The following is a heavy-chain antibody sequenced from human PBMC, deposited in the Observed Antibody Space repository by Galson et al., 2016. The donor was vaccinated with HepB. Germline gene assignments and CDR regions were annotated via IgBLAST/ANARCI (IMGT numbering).Heavy chain of an antibody. J-gene: IGHJ4*02. V-gene: IGHV4-59*01. D-gene: IGHD3-22*01. CDR3: ARDTYYYDSSGYALVTDY. CDR2: IFYSGST. Sequence: LEWIGYIFYSGSTIYNPSLKSRVTISLDTSKNQFSLNLRSVTAADTAVYYCARDTYYYDSSGYALVTDYWGQGTLVTVSS.